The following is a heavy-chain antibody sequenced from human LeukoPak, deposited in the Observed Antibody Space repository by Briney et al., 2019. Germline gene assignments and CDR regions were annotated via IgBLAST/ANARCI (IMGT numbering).Heavy chain of an antibody. J-gene: IGHJ3*02. CDR1: GYTITSYG. D-gene: IGHD6-13*01. Sequence: ASVKVFCKASGYTITSYGISWVRQAPGQGLEWMGWISAYNGNTNYAQKLQGRVTMTTDTSTSTAYMELRSLRSDDTAVYYRARGIAAAGTTAFDIWGRGTMVTVSS. CDR2: ISAYNGNT. V-gene: IGHV1-18*01. CDR3: ARGIAAAGTTAFDI.